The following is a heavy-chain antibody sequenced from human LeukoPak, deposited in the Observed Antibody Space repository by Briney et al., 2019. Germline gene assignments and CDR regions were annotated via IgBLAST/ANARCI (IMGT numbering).Heavy chain of an antibody. D-gene: IGHD4-23*01. J-gene: IGHJ4*02. CDR2: ISSSGSTI. Sequence: GGSLRLSCAASGFNFSSYEMNWVRQAPGKGLEWVSHISSSGSTIYYTDSVKGRFTISRDNSKNLLYLQMNSLRAEDTAIYYCARTVARIGYWGQGTLVTVSS. V-gene: IGHV3-48*03. CDR1: GFNFSSYE. CDR3: ARTVARIGY.